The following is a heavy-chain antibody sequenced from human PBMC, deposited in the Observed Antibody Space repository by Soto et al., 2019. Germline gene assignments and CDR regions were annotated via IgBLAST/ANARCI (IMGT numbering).Heavy chain of an antibody. Sequence: QVQLVESGGGVVQPGRSLRLSCAASGFTFSSYGMHWVRQAPGKGLEGVAVISYDGSNKYYADSVKGRFTISRDNSKNTLYLQMNSLRAEDTAVYYCAKDQVERRNYYYSGMDVWGQGTTVTVSS. V-gene: IGHV3-30*18. J-gene: IGHJ6*02. CDR3: AKDQVERRNYYYSGMDV. D-gene: IGHD1-1*01. CDR1: GFTFSSYG. CDR2: ISYDGSNK.